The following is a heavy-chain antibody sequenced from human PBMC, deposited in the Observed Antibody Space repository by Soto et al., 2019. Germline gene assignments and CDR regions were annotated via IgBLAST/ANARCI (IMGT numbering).Heavy chain of an antibody. J-gene: IGHJ4*02. V-gene: IGHV1-69*13. D-gene: IGHD2-21*02. CDR2: IIPIFGTA. CDR1: GGTFSSYA. Sequence: SGKVSCKASGGTFSSYAISWVRQAPGQGLEWMGGIIPIFGTANYAQKFQGRVTITADESTSTAYMELSSLRSEDTAVYYCASLAYCGGDCHTLLYYWGQGTLVPVSS. CDR3: ASLAYCGGDCHTLLYY.